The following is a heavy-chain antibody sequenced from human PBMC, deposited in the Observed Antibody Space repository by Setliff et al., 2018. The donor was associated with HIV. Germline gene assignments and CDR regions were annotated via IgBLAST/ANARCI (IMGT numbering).Heavy chain of an antibody. D-gene: IGHD6-19*01. CDR2: ISGSGSVI. V-gene: IGHV3-11*01. Sequence: PGGSLRLSCAASGFTFSDDYMSWIRQIPGKGLEWVSYISGSGSVIFYADSVKGRFTISRDNAKNSLYLQMNSLRVDDTAVYYCARAAGYTGGWGYGATYHYYMDVWGKGTTVTVSS. CDR3: ARAAGYTGGWGYGATYHYYMDV. J-gene: IGHJ6*03. CDR1: GFTFSDDY.